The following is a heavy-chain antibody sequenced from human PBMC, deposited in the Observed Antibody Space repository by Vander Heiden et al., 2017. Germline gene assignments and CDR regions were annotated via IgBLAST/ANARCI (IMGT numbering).Heavy chain of an antibody. CDR1: GGTFSSYA. J-gene: IGHJ5*02. V-gene: IGHV1-69*01. D-gene: IGHD1-26*01. CDR3: ARLSTTKEGGWFDP. Sequence: QVQLVQSGAEVKKPGSSVKVSCKASGGTFSSYAISWVRQAPGQGLEWMGGIIPIFGTANYAQKVQGRVTITADESTSTAYMELRRMRSEDTAVYYCARLSTTKEGGWFDPWCQGTLVTVSS. CDR2: IIPIFGTA.